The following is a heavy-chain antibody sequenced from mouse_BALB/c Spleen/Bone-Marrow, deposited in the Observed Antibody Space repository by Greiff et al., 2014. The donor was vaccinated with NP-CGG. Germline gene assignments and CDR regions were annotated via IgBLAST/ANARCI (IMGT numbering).Heavy chain of an antibody. J-gene: IGHJ2*01. CDR2: INPSSGYT. V-gene: IGHV1-4*01. CDR3: ARGWDYEGYFDY. CDR1: GYSFTSYT. Sequence: VQLQQSGAEQARPGASVKMSCKASGYSFTSYTMHWVKRRPGQGLEWIGYINPSSGYTNYNQKFKDKATLTADKSSSTAYMQLSSLTSEDSAVYYCARGWDYEGYFDYWGQGTTLTVSS. D-gene: IGHD2-4*01.